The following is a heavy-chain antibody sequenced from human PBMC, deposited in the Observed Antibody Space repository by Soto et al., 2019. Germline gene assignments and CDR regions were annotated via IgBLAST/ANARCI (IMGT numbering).Heavy chain of an antibody. CDR2: IYFDGITT. CDR3: ARGGAMGVDY. D-gene: IGHD1-26*01. Sequence: PGGSLRLSCTSSGFTFNTHWMHWVRQAPGKGMVWVSRIYFDGITTNYADSVKGRLTVSRDNAKNTVYLHVNTLRVEDTAVYYCARGGAMGVDYWGQGTLVTVSS. J-gene: IGHJ4*02. V-gene: IGHV3-74*01. CDR1: GFTFNTHW.